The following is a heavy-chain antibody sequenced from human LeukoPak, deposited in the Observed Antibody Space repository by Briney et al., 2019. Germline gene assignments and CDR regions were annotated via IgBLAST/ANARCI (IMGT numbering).Heavy chain of an antibody. Sequence: GGSLRLSCAASGFTFSAYAMHWVRQPPGKGLEWVAVILYDGSNKYYADSVKGRFTISRDKSKNTLDLQMNSLRPEDTAVYYCAKDYYGSGSYYTVDFWGQGTLVTVSS. J-gene: IGHJ4*02. CDR2: ILYDGSNK. CDR1: GFTFSAYA. CDR3: AKDYYGSGSYYTVDF. D-gene: IGHD3-10*01. V-gene: IGHV3-30*18.